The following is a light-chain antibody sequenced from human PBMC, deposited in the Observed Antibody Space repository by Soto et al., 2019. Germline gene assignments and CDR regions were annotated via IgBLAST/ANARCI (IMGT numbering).Light chain of an antibody. Sequence: QSALTQPRSVSGSPGQSVTISCTGTSSDVGGYNYVSWYQQHPGKAPKLMIYDVSKRPSGVPDRFSGSKSGNTASLTISGLHAEEAADYCCCSDEGRNACVFGGGTKLTVL. CDR1: SSDVGGYNY. J-gene: IGLJ3*02. CDR2: DVS. CDR3: CSDEGRNACV. V-gene: IGLV2-11*01.